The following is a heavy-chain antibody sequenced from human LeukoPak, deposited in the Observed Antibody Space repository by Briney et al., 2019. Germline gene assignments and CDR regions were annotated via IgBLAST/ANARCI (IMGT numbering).Heavy chain of an antibody. D-gene: IGHD2-8*01. CDR1: GFTFSNYA. CDR3: ARDDPRDIVLMVYAIENYYGMDV. J-gene: IGHJ6*01. CDR2: IGYDGSNK. V-gene: IGHV3-30*02. Sequence: GSLRLSCAASGFTFSNYAMHWVRQAPGKGLEWVAVIGYDGSNKFYADSAKGRFTVSRDNSKNTLYLKLNSLGADHTAVYYCARDDPRDIVLMVYAIENYYGMDVWGQGPTVTVSS.